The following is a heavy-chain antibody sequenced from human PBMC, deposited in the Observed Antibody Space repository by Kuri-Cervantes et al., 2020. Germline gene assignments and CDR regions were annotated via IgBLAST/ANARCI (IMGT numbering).Heavy chain of an antibody. CDR1: GYTFTSYG. D-gene: IGHD2-2*02. Sequence: ASVKVSCKASGYTFTSYGISWVRQAPGQRLEWMGWINAGNGNTKYSQKFQGRVTMTRNTSISTAYMGLSSLRSEDTAVYYCARGYCSSTSCYIDYWGQGTLVTVSS. V-gene: IGHV1-8*02. CDR3: ARGYCSSTSCYIDY. J-gene: IGHJ4*02. CDR2: INAGNGNT.